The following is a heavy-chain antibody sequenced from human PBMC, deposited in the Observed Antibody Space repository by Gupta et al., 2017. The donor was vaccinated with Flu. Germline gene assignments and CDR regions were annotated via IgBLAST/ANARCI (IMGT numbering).Heavy chain of an antibody. CDR3: ARCCGSSWILYAFDI. J-gene: IGHJ3*02. D-gene: IGHD6-13*01. Sequence: QVQLQQWGAGLLKPSETLSLTCAVSGGSFRGYSWSWIRQPPGKGLEWIGEINHSGSTNYNPSLKSRVTISVDTSKNQFSLKLSSVTAADTAVYYCARCCGSSWILYAFDIWGQGTMVTVSS. V-gene: IGHV4-34*01. CDR1: GGSFRGYS. CDR2: INHSGST.